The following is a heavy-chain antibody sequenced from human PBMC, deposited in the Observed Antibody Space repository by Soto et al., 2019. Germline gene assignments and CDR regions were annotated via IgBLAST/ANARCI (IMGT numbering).Heavy chain of an antibody. V-gene: IGHV4-59*08. CDR3: TTEAYDNSGSLAFDI. CDR1: GGSISSYY. J-gene: IGHJ3*02. Sequence: SETLSLSCTVSGGSISSYYWSWIRQPPGKGLEWIGYLYDTGTTSYNPSPKSRVTLSVDTSQNQFSLKLNSVTAADTAVYYCTTEAYDNSGSLAFDIWGPGALVTVSS. CDR2: LYDTGTT. D-gene: IGHD3-22*01.